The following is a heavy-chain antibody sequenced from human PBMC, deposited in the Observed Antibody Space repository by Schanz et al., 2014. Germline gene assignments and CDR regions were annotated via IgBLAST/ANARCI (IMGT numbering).Heavy chain of an antibody. CDR2: INPDSGDT. J-gene: IGHJ3*02. CDR1: GYTFVGYY. Sequence: QVQLVQSGSELKKPGASVRVSCQASGYTFVGYYIHWLRQAPGQGLEWMGWINPDSGDTNSAQKFQGRVTMTREMSISTAYMELSRLISDDTAVYYCARDLKGNDAFDIWGQGTMVTVSS. CDR3: ARDLKGNDAFDI. V-gene: IGHV1-2*02.